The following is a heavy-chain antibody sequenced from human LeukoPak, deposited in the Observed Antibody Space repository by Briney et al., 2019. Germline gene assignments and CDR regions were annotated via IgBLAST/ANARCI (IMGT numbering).Heavy chain of an antibody. CDR3: ARSTDYYDSSGYRQEGAFDI. D-gene: IGHD3-22*01. CDR1: GGSISSYY. Sequence: KASETLSLTCTVSGGSISSYYWSWIRQPAGKGLEWIGRIYTSGSTNYNPSLKSRVTMSVDTSKNQFSLKLSSVTAADTAVYYCARSTDYYDSSGYRQEGAFDIWGQGTMVTVSS. CDR2: IYTSGST. V-gene: IGHV4-4*07. J-gene: IGHJ3*02.